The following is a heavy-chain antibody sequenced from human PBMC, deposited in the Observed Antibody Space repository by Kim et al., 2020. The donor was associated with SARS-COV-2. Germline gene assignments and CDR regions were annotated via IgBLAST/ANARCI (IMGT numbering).Heavy chain of an antibody. CDR1: GFTFSSTW. CDR3: AKLGVATIEDY. J-gene: IGHJ4*02. V-gene: IGHV3-7*01. Sequence: GGSLRLSCAASGFTFSSTWMSWVRQAPGKGLEWVANIDQGGNKKNYVDSVNGRFTISRDNAKNSVYLQMNSLRAEDTALYYCAKLGVATIEDYWGQGSL. CDR2: IDQGGNKK. D-gene: IGHD5-12*01.